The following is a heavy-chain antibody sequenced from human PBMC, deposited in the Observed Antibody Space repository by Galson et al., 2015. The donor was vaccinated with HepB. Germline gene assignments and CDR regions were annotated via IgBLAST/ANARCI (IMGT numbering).Heavy chain of an antibody. V-gene: IGHV3-9*01. D-gene: IGHD1-14*01. CDR3: AKDTGDNDAFDI. Sequence: SLRLSCAASGFKFQDYGMQWVRQAPGKGLEWVSGIDWSSGRIGYADSVKGRFTISRDNTRNSLYLHMNSLRPEDPALYYCAKDTGDNDAFDIWGQGTMVTVSS. CDR2: IDWSSGRI. CDR1: GFKFQDYG. J-gene: IGHJ3*02.